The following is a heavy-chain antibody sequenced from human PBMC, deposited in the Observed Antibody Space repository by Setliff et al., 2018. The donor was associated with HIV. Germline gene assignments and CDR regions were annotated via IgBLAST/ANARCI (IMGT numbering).Heavy chain of an antibody. D-gene: IGHD3-22*01. Sequence: SETLSLTCTVSGGSIRSRDNYWGWIRQPPGKGLEWIGHIYYSGTTYYNPSLKSRVTLLIDTSKNQFSLRLRSVTAADTAVYYCAREYDSSGYGANFDYWGQGALVTVSS. CDR2: IYYSGTT. V-gene: IGHV4-39*07. CDR3: AREYDSSGYGANFDY. J-gene: IGHJ4*02. CDR1: GGSIRSRDNY.